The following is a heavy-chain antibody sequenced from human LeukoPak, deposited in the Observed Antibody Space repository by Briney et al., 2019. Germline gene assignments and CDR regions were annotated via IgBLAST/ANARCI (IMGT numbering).Heavy chain of an antibody. CDR1: GGSFSGYY. V-gene: IGHV4-34*01. CDR2: INHSGST. D-gene: IGHD2-15*01. CDR3: ARERRSYNRHLVVVAARRQPLPPADAFDI. J-gene: IGHJ3*02. Sequence: KASETLSLTCAVYGGSFSGYYWSWLRQPPGKGLEWIGEINHSGSTNYNPSLKSRVTISVDTSKNQFSLKLSSVTAADTAVYYCARERRSYNRHLVVVAARRQPLPPADAFDIWGQGTMVTVSS.